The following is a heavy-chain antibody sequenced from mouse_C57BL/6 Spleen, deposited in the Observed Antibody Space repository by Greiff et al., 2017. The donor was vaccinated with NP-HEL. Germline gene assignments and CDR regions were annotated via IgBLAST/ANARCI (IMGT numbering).Heavy chain of an antibody. Sequence: QVQLQQSGAELARPGASVKLSCKASGYTLTSYGISWVKQRTGQGLEWIGEIYPRSGNTYYNEKFKGKATLTADKSSSTAYMELRSLTSEDSAVYFCARRGTMVATGDYWGQVTTLTVSS. V-gene: IGHV1-81*01. CDR2: IYPRSGNT. CDR3: ARRGTMVATGDY. J-gene: IGHJ2*01. CDR1: GYTLTSYG. D-gene: IGHD2-2*01.